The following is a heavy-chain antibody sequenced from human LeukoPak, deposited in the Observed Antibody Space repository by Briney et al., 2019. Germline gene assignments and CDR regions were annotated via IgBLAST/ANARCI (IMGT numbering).Heavy chain of an antibody. D-gene: IGHD3-22*01. CDR1: GGSFSGYY. V-gene: IGHV4-34*01. Sequence: SETLSLTCAVYGGSFSGYYWSWIRQPPGKGQEWIGEINHSGSTNYNPSLKSRVTISVDTSKNQFSLKLSSVTAADTAVYYCARGRYYDSSGYYSYYYYGMDVWGQGTTVTVSS. CDR3: ARGRYYDSSGYYSYYYYGMDV. J-gene: IGHJ6*02. CDR2: INHSGST.